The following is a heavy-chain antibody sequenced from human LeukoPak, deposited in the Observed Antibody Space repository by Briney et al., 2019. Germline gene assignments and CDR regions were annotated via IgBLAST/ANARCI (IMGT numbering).Heavy chain of an antibody. D-gene: IGHD4-11*01. CDR1: GFTFSAHY. CDR2: VSGSGDNT. Sequence: PGGSLRLSCVASGFTFSAHYMDWVRQAPGKGLEWVSVVSGSGDNTNYADSVKGRFTISRDNSKNTLFLQMNSLRTEDTAVYFCARWGNDYSQFDSWGQGTLVTVS. J-gene: IGHJ5*01. CDR3: ARWGNDYSQFDS. V-gene: IGHV3-23*01.